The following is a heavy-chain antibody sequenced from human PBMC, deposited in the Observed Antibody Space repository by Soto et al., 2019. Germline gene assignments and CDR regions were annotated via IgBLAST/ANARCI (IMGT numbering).Heavy chain of an antibody. J-gene: IGHJ4*02. CDR1: GFTFSSYA. D-gene: IGHD3-16*02. V-gene: IGHV3-23*01. CDR2: ISGSGGST. CDR3: AKDGRKGDLMITFGGVIADTEPVDY. Sequence: GGSLRLSCAASGFTFSSYAMSWVRQAPGKGLEWVSAISGSGGSTYYADSVKGRFTISRDNSKNTLYLQMNSLRAEDTAVYYCAKDGRKGDLMITFGGVIADTEPVDYWGQGTLVTVSS.